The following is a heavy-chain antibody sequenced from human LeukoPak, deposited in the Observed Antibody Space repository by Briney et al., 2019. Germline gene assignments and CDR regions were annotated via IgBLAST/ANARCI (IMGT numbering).Heavy chain of an antibody. Sequence: ASVKVSCKASGGTFSSYAISWVRQAPGQGLEWMGRIIPILGIANYAQKFQGRVTITADKSTSTAYMELSSLRSEDTAVYYCARGPVFRRVGFDYWGQGTLVTVSS. CDR2: IIPILGIA. CDR3: ARGPVFRRVGFDY. D-gene: IGHD1-26*01. V-gene: IGHV1-69*04. CDR1: GGTFSSYA. J-gene: IGHJ4*02.